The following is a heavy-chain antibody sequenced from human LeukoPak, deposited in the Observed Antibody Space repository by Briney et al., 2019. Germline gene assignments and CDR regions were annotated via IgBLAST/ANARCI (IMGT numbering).Heavy chain of an antibody. CDR1: GFTFGYYT. Sequence: GGSLRLSCAASGFTFGYYTMNWVRQAPGKGLEWVSYINTVSSTIYYADSVKGRFTISRDNAKNSLYLEMNSLRAEDTAVYYCARAYSNSAGTFDIWGQGTMVTVSS. J-gene: IGHJ3*02. D-gene: IGHD6-6*01. V-gene: IGHV3-48*01. CDR3: ARAYSNSAGTFDI. CDR2: INTVSSTI.